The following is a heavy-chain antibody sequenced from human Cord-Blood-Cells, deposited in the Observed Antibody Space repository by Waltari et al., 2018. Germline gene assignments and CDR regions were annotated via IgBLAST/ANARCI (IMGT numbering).Heavy chain of an antibody. CDR1: GFSLSNARMG. Sequence: QVPLTESGRLLVKTTATIPLTCTVSGFSLSNARMGVSGIREPPGTSLEWLVHIFSNDEKSYSTSLKSRLTISKDNSKSQVVLTMTNMDPVDTATYYGARIPWYDFWSGYYYYYGMDVGGQGTTVTVSS. V-gene: IGHV2-26*01. CDR3: ARIPWYDFWSGYYYYYGMDV. CDR2: IFSNDEK. D-gene: IGHD3-3*01. J-gene: IGHJ6*02.